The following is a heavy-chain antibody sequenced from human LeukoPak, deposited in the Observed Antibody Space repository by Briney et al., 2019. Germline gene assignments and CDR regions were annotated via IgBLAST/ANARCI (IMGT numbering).Heavy chain of an antibody. CDR3: AREFYYYYMDV. CDR2: IKQDGSET. Sequence: PGGTLRLSCAASGSTLSSVCMSWGRDAPGGGLECVANIKQDGSETYYVDSVKGRFTISRDNAKNPLYLQMNSLRAADTAVYYCAREFYYYYMDVWGKGTTVTVSS. CDR1: GSTLSSVC. J-gene: IGHJ6*03. V-gene: IGHV3-7*01.